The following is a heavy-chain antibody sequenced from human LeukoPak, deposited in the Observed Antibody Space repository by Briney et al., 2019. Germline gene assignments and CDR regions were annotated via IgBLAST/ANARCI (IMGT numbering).Heavy chain of an antibody. V-gene: IGHV5-51*01. D-gene: IGHD3-22*01. J-gene: IGHJ4*02. CDR2: IYPGDSDT. CDR3: GRLDYYDSSGYYPGYFDY. CDR1: GYRFTTYW. Sequence: GESLKISCKASGYRFTTYWIGWVCQVPGKGLEWMGVIYPGDSDTRYSPSFQGQVTISVDKSISTAYLQWSSLKASDTAMYYCGRLDYYDSSGYYPGYFDYWGQGTLVTVSS.